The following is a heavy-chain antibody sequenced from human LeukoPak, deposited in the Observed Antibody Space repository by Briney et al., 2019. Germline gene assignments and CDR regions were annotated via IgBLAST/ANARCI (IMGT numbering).Heavy chain of an antibody. CDR3: TRGHSKHIRSYFDP. CDR1: GGSISSSSYY. Sequence: SETLSLTCTVSGGSISSSSYYWGWIRQPPGKGLEWIGSIYYSGSTYYNPSLKSRVTISVDTSKKQFSLMLSSVTAADTAVYYCTRGHSKHIRSYFDPWGQGTLVTVSS. CDR2: IYYSGST. J-gene: IGHJ5*02. D-gene: IGHD1-26*01. V-gene: IGHV4-39*07.